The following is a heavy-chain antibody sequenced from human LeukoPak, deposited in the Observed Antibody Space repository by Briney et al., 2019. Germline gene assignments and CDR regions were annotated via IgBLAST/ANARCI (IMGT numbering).Heavy chain of an antibody. CDR1: GFTFSSYS. V-gene: IGHV3-21*01. CDR2: ISSSSSYI. J-gene: IGHJ4*02. Sequence: GGSLRLSCAASGFTFSSYSMNWVRQAPGQGLEWLSSISSSSSYIYYADSVKGRFTISRDNAKNSLYLQMNSLRAEDTAVYYCAREEGIVATTISDYWGQGTLVTVSS. D-gene: IGHD5-12*01. CDR3: AREEGIVATTISDY.